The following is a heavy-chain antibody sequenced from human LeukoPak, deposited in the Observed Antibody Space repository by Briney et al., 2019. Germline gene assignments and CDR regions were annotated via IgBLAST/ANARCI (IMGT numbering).Heavy chain of an antibody. CDR3: ARGYCSSTSCPDDAFDI. D-gene: IGHD2-2*01. V-gene: IGHV3-53*05. Sequence: GGSLRLSCAASGFTVSSNYMSWVRQAPGKGLEWVSVIYSGGSTYYADSVKGRLTISRDNSKNTLYLQMNSLRSEDTAVYYCARGYCSSTSCPDDAFDIWGQGTMVTVSS. J-gene: IGHJ3*02. CDR2: IYSGGST. CDR1: GFTVSSNY.